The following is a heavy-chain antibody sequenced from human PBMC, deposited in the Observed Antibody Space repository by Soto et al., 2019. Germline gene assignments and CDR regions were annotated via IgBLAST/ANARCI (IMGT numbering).Heavy chain of an antibody. Sequence: SETLSVTCTVSCGSISSYYWSWIRQPPGKGLEWIGYIYYSGSTNYNPSLKSRVTISVDTSKNQFSLKLSSVTAADTAVYYCASIGGVDILTGFYYWGQGTLVTVSS. V-gene: IGHV4-59*01. J-gene: IGHJ4*02. D-gene: IGHD3-9*01. CDR3: ASIGGVDILTGFYY. CDR2: IYYSGST. CDR1: CGSISSYY.